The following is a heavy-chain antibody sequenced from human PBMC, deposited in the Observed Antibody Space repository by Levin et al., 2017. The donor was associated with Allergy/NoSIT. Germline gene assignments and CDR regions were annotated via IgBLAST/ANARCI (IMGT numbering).Heavy chain of an antibody. J-gene: IGHJ3*02. V-gene: IGHV3-30*04. D-gene: IGHD4-23*01. CDR3: ARGGNGEKGAFDI. CDR2: ISYDGSNK. CDR1: GFTFSSYA. Sequence: GGSLRLSCAASGFTFSSYAMHWVRQAPGKGLEWVAVISYDGSNKYYADSVKGRFTISRDNSKNTLYLQMNSLRAEDTAVYYCARGGNGEKGAFDIWGQGTMVTVSS.